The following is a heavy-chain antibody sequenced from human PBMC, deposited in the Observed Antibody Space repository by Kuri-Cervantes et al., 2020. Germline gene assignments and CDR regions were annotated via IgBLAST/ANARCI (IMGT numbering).Heavy chain of an antibody. J-gene: IGHJ6*02. V-gene: IGHV4-59*01. CDR3: ARGGRGATANYYYGMDV. CDR2: IYYSGST. D-gene: IGHD1-26*01. Sequence: SETLSLTCTVSGDSISSYYWSWIRQPPGKGLEWIGYIYYSGSTNYNPSLKSRVTISVDTSKNQFSLKLSSVTAADTAVYYCARGGRGATANYYYGMDVWGQGTTVTVSS. CDR1: GDSISSYY.